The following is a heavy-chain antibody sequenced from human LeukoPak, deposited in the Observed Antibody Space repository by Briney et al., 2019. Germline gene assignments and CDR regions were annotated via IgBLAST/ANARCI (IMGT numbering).Heavy chain of an antibody. V-gene: IGHV3-74*01. CDR2: IKTDGSIT. D-gene: IGHD4-11*01. CDR3: PTLTVTSGDLDY. CDR1: GFTFSTSW. J-gene: IGHJ4*02. Sequence: GGSLRLSCAASGFTFSTSWMHWVRQVPGKGLVWVSRIKTDGSITNYADSVKGRFTISRDNAKNTLYLQMNSLRAEDTAVYYCPTLTVTSGDLDYWGQGTLVTVSS.